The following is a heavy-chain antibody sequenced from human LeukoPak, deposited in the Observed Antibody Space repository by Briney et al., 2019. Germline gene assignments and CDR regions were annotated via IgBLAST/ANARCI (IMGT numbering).Heavy chain of an antibody. J-gene: IGHJ4*02. V-gene: IGHV3-7*01. CDR2: MDQDGSDK. D-gene: IGHD3-10*01. CDR1: GFTFSSSW. Sequence: GGSLRLSCAASGFTFSSSWMIWDRQAPGKGLEWVANMDQDGSDKTYVDSVKGRFTISRDNARNSLYLQMNSLRAEDTAMYFCARGFGRGSVDYWGQGTLVTVSS. CDR3: ARGFGRGSVDY.